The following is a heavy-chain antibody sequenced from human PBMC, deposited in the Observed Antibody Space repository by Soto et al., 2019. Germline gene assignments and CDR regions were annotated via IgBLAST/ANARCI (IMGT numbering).Heavy chain of an antibody. CDR2: ISYRGST. Sequence: SETLSLTCTVCAGSITTSYWSWIRQPLGKALEWIGYISYRGSTNYNPSLKSRLTISIDTSKSQISLKLTSMTTADTAVYYCASSGIVGREVNTWFDPWGQGTLVTVSS. D-gene: IGHD3-22*01. J-gene: IGHJ5*02. V-gene: IGHV4-59*01. CDR1: AGSITTSY. CDR3: ASSGIVGREVNTWFDP.